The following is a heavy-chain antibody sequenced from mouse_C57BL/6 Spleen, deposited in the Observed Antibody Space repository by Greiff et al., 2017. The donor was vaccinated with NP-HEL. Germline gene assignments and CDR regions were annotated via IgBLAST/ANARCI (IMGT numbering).Heavy chain of an antibody. CDR1: GYTFTSYW. CDR2: IYPSDSET. D-gene: IGHD2-3*01. Sequence: VQLQQPGAELVRPGSSVKLSCKASGYTFTSYWMDWVKQRPGQGLEWIGNIYPSDSETHYNQKFKDKATLTVDKSSSTAYMQRSSLTSEDSAVYYCARKDDGYYGYFDVWGTGTTVTVSS. V-gene: IGHV1-61*01. CDR3: ARKDDGYYGYFDV. J-gene: IGHJ1*03.